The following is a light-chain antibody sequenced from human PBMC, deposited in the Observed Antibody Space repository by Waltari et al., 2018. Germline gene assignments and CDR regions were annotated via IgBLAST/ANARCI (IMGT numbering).Light chain of an antibody. CDR1: SSDGGGYNY. J-gene: IGLJ1*01. CDR3: SSYTSSSTFV. Sequence: QSALTQPASVSGSPRQSVTISCTGTSSDGGGYNYVSWYQQHPGKAPKLMIYDVSKRPSGVSNRFSGSKSGNTASLTISGLQAEDEADYYCSSYTSSSTFVFGTGTKVTVL. V-gene: IGLV2-14*01. CDR2: DVS.